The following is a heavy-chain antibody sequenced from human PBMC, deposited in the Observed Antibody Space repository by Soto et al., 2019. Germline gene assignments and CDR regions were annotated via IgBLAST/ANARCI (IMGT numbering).Heavy chain of an antibody. Sequence: GGSLRLSCATSGFTFSSYAMVWVRQAAEKGLEWVASISNNGDTAYYADSVKGRFTISRGNSENTLYLQMNGLRAEDTAVYYCARVPGGNLDYWGQGTLVTVLL. CDR2: ISNNGDTA. V-gene: IGHV3-23*01. CDR1: GFTFSSYA. CDR3: ARVPGGNLDY. D-gene: IGHD2-15*01. J-gene: IGHJ4*02.